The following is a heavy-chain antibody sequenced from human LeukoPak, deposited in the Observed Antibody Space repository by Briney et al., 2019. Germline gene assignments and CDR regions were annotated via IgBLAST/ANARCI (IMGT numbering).Heavy chain of an antibody. CDR3: ASTYDSSGYYGL. D-gene: IGHD3-22*01. Sequence: GGSLRLSCAASGFTLSSNYMRWVRQAPGKGLEWVSVIYSGGSTYYPDSVKGRFTISRDNSKNTLYLQMNSLKAEDTAAYYCASTYDSSGYYGLWGQGTLVTVSS. J-gene: IGHJ4*02. V-gene: IGHV3-66*01. CDR2: IYSGGST. CDR1: GFTLSSNY.